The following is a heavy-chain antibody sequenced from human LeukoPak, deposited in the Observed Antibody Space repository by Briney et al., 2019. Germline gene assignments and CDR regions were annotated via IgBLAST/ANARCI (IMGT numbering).Heavy chain of an antibody. V-gene: IGHV4-39*07. CDR1: GDSISSNSDY. J-gene: IGHJ6*03. CDR2: IYHRGRT. Sequence: SETLSLTCSVSGDSISSNSDYWGWIRQPPGKGLEWIGNIYHRGRTNYNPSLKSRVTISVDTSKNQFSLKLSSVTAADTAVYYCARPQFVDTAMVHGRHYYYMDVWGKGTTVTVSS. D-gene: IGHD5-18*01. CDR3: ARPQFVDTAMVHGRHYYYMDV.